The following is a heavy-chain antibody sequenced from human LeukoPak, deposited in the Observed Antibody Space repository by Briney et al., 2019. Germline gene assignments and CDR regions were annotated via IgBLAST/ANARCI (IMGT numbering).Heavy chain of an antibody. CDR2: IYTSGST. CDR3: AASGFNYCSGGSCYVLSWFDP. CDR1: GGSISSGSYY. Sequence: SETLSLTCTVSGGSISSGSYYWSWIRQPAGKGLEWIGRIYTSGSTNYNPSLKSRVTISVDTSKNQFSLKLSSVTAADTAVYYCAASGFNYCSGGSCYVLSWFDPWGQGTLVTVSS. D-gene: IGHD2-15*01. J-gene: IGHJ5*02. V-gene: IGHV4-61*02.